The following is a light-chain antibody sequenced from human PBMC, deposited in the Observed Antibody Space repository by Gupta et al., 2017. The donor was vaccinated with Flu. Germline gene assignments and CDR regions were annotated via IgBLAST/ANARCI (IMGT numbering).Light chain of an antibody. Sequence: SALTQPASVSGSPGPSLTISCTGTSSDVGSYNLVPWYQQHPGKAPKLMIYEGSKRPSGVSKRFSGSKSGNTASLTISGLQAEDEADYYCCSYAGSSTSYVFGTGTKVTVL. J-gene: IGLJ1*01. CDR2: EGS. CDR1: SSDVGSYNL. CDR3: CSYAGSSTSYV. V-gene: IGLV2-23*01.